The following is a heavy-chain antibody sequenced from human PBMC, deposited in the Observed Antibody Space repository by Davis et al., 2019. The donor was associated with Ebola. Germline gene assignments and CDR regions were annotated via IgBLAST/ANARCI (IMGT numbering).Heavy chain of an antibody. CDR3: AAAPLLYDSGGYESWNY. J-gene: IGHJ4*02. CDR2: VIPFLDKA. Sequence: SVKVSCKASGDTFSSYIFSWVRQAPGQGLEWMGRVIPFLDKANFAQKFLGRVTITADKSTSSAYMELSSLRPEDTAVYYCAAAPLLYDSGGYESWNYWGQGTLVTVSS. D-gene: IGHD3-22*01. V-gene: IGHV1-69*02. CDR1: GDTFSSYI.